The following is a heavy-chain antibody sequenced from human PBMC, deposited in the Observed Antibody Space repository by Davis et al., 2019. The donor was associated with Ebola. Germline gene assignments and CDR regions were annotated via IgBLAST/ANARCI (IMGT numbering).Heavy chain of an antibody. CDR1: GFTFTYSG. CDR2: ISFDGNSK. Sequence: GESLKISCATSGFTFTYSGIHWVRQAPGKGLEWVAVISFDGNSKYYADSVKGRFTISRDSSTNTLYLQMNSLRTEDTAMYYCAMPGVAYCGGDCYFDYWGQGTLVTVSS. J-gene: IGHJ4*02. D-gene: IGHD2-21*02. CDR3: AMPGVAYCGGDCYFDY. V-gene: IGHV3-30*03.